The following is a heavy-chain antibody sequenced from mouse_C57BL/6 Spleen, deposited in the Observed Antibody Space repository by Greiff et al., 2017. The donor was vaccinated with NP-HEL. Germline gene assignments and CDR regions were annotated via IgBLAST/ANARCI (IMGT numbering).Heavy chain of an antibody. V-gene: IGHV1-85*01. D-gene: IGHD2-3*01. Sequence: VQLQQSGPELVKPGASVKLSCKASGYTFTSYDINWVKQRPGQGLEWIGWIYPRDGSTKYNEKFKGKATLTVDTSSSTAYMELHSLTSEDSAVYFCARDGYPAWFAYWGQGTLVTVSA. J-gene: IGHJ3*01. CDR1: GYTFTSYD. CDR3: ARDGYPAWFAY. CDR2: IYPRDGST.